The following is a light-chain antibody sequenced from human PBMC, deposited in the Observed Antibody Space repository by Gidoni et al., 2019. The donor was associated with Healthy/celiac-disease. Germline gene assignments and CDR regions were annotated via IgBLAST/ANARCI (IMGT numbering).Light chain of an antibody. V-gene: IGKV3-20*01. Sequence: EIVLTQSPGTLSLSPGERATLSCRASQSVSSSYLAWYQQKPGQAPRLLIYGASSSGSGTDFTLTISRLEPEDFAVYYCQQYGSSLFTFGPGTKVDIK. CDR3: QQYGSSLFT. CDR2: GAS. CDR1: QSVSSSY. J-gene: IGKJ3*01.